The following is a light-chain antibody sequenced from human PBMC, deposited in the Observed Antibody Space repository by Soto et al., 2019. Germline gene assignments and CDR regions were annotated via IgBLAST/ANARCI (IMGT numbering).Light chain of an antibody. J-gene: IGLJ1*01. CDR3: SSYTSSSTRV. CDR1: SSDVGGYNY. V-gene: IGLV2-14*01. CDR2: DVS. Sequence: QSVLTPPASVSGSPGQAITTSYTGTSSDVGGYNYVSWYQQHPGKAPKLMIYDVSNRPSGVSNRFSGSKSGNTASLTISGLQAEDEADYYCSSYTSSSTRVFGTGTKVTVL.